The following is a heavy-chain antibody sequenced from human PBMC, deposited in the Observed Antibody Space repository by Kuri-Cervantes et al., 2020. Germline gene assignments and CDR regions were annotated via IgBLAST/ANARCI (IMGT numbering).Heavy chain of an antibody. CDR1: GGSISSGDFY. Sequence: SETLSLTCTVSGGSISSGDFYWSWIRQPPGKGLEWIGYIFYSGTTYYSPSLKSRVSISVDTSKNQLSLELSSVTAADTAVYYCARFGYPYGLDVWGQGTTVTVSS. D-gene: IGHD5-12*01. V-gene: IGHV4-30-4*01. CDR3: ARFGYPYGLDV. CDR2: IFYSGTT. J-gene: IGHJ6*02.